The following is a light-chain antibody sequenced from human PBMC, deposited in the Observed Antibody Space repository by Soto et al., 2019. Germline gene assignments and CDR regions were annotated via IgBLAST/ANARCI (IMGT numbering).Light chain of an antibody. CDR2: VGPGGIVG. J-gene: IGLJ2*01. Sequence: QPVLTQPPSVSASLGASVTLICTLSSDYSNYKVDWYHQRPGKGPRFVMRVGPGGIVGSKGAGIPDRFSVLGSGLNRFLTIKNIQEDDEGDYHCGADRASGANFAVVFGGGTKLTVL. CDR1: SDYSNYK. CDR3: GADRASGANFAVV. V-gene: IGLV9-49*01.